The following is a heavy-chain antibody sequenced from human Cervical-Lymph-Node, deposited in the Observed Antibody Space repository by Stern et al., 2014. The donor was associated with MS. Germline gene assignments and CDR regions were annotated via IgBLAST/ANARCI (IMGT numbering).Heavy chain of an antibody. CDR2: VQSSGVGT. CDR3: VRAKSSGTLLRLDP. D-gene: IGHD3-10*01. Sequence: VQLVQSGAGVKKPGASVGLSCKASGYTFSNYHMHWVRQAPGQGLEWMGIVQSSGVGTTYAQKFQGRVTMATDTSTTTVYMELSSLTSEDTAVYFCVRAKSSGTLLRLDPWGQGALVIVS. CDR1: GYTFSNYH. V-gene: IGHV1-46*03. J-gene: IGHJ5*02.